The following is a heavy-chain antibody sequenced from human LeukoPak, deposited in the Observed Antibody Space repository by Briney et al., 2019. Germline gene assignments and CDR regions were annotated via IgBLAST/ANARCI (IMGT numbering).Heavy chain of an antibody. J-gene: IGHJ4*02. CDR2: INPDSGYT. CDR3: ARGYSSSWYYFDY. Sequence: ASVKVSCKTSGYTFTDYYIHWVRQAPGQGLEWMGWINPDSGYTNYAQKFQGRVTMTRDTSINTAYMELSRLTSDDTAVYYCARGYSSSWYYFDYWGQGTLVTVSS. D-gene: IGHD6-13*01. CDR1: GYTFTDYY. V-gene: IGHV1-2*02.